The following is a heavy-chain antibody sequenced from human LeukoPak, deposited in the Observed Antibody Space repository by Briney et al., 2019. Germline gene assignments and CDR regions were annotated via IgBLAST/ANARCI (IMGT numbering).Heavy chain of an antibody. J-gene: IGHJ6*02. CDR2: ISCYNGYT. D-gene: IGHD3-10*01. CDR1: GYTFNNYG. CDR3: ARWSGGTDWRYHYGMDV. V-gene: IGHV1-18*01. Sequence: ASVKVSCKTSGYTFNNYGISWVRQAPGQGLEWMGWISCYNGYTNYAQQFQGRVTLTMDTSTTTVYMELRRLRYDDTAVYYCARWSGGTDWRYHYGMDVWGRGTTVTVSS.